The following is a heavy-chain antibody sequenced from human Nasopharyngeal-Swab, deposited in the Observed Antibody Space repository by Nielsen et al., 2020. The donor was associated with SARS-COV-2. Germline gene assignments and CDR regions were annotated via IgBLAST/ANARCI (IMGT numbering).Heavy chain of an antibody. CDR3: ARLEWEPQY. CDR2: INPNSGGT. J-gene: IGHJ4*02. Sequence: APGQGLEWMGRINPNSGGTNYAQKFQGRVTMTRDTSISTAYMELSRLRSDDTAVYYCARLEWEPQYWGQGTLVKVSS. D-gene: IGHD1-26*01. V-gene: IGHV1-2*06.